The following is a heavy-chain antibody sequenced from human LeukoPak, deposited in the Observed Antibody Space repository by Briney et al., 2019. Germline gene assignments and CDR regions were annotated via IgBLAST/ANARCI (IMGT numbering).Heavy chain of an antibody. D-gene: IGHD2-15*01. Sequence: PGGSLRLSCVASGFTFTGHSMHWVRQAPGKGLEWVAVVSYDEKTIFYADSLKGRFTVSRDNSKNTVYLQMNSLRAEDTAVYYCAKAPVTTCRGAFCYPFDYWGLGTLVTVSS. CDR3: AKAPVTTCRGAFCYPFDY. J-gene: IGHJ4*02. CDR1: GFTFTGHS. V-gene: IGHV3-30*04. CDR2: VSYDEKTI.